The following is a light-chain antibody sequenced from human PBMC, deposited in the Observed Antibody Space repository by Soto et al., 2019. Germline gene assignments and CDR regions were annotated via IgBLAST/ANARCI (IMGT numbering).Light chain of an antibody. V-gene: IGLV2-8*01. CDR2: EVS. CDR1: SSDVGGHKY. Sequence: QSALTQPPSASGSLGSSVTISCTGTSSDVGGHKYVSWYQHHPGKAPKLILFEVSQRPSGVPHRFSGSKSGNTASLTVSGLQAEDEADYYCSSSGGNTNFVIFGGGTKLTVL. J-gene: IGLJ2*01. CDR3: SSSGGNTNFVI.